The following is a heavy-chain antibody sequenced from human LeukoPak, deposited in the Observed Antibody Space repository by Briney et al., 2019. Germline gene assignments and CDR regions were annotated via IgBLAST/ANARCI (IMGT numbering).Heavy chain of an antibody. V-gene: IGHV1-24*01. J-gene: IGHJ4*02. CDR2: FDPEDGET. D-gene: IGHD2-21*02. CDR3: ATAAAYCGGDCYAPLDY. Sequence: ASVKVSCKVSGYTLTELSMHWVRQAPGKGHERMGGFDPEDGETIYAQKFQGRVTMTEDTSTDTAYMELSSLRSEDTAVYYCATAAAYCGGDCYAPLDYWGQGTLVTVSS. CDR1: GYTLTELS.